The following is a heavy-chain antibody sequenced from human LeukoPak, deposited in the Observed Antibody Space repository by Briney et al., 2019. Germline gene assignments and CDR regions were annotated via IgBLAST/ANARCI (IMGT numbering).Heavy chain of an antibody. J-gene: IGHJ6*04. CDR2: ISSSSGNI. CDR1: GFTFSSYS. V-gene: IGHV3-48*01. Sequence: GGSLRLSCAASGFTFSSYSMNWVRRAPGKGLEWVSYISSSSGNIYYADSVKGRFTISRDNAKTSLYLQMNSLRAEDTAVYYCAELGITMIGGVWGKGTTVTISS. CDR3: AELGITMIGGV. D-gene: IGHD3-10*02.